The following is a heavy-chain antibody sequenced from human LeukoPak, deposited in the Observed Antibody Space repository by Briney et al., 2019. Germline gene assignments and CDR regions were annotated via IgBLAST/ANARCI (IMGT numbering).Heavy chain of an antibody. CDR3: ARDGGYCSGGSCSNWFDP. D-gene: IGHD2-15*01. Sequence: ASVKVSCKASGYTFTSYDINWVRQATGQGREWMGWMNPNSGNTGYAQKFQGRITITRNTSIRTAYMELSSLRSEDTAVYYCARDGGYCSGGSCSNWFDPWGQGTLVTVSS. CDR1: GYTFTSYD. V-gene: IGHV1-8*03. CDR2: MNPNSGNT. J-gene: IGHJ5*02.